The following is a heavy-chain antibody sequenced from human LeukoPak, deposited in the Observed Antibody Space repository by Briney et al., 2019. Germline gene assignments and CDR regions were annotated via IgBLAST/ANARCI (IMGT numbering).Heavy chain of an antibody. CDR2: IYHSGST. J-gene: IGHJ4*02. V-gene: IGHV4-30-2*01. CDR3: ARVHCSGGSRLTGSAKYYFDY. CDR1: GGSISSGGYS. D-gene: IGHD2-15*01. Sequence: SETLSLTCAVSGGSISSGGYSWSWIRQPPGKGLEWIGYIYHSGSTYYNPSLKSRVTISVDRSKNQFSLKLSSVTAADTAVYYCARVHCSGGSRLTGSAKYYFDYWGQGTLVTVSS.